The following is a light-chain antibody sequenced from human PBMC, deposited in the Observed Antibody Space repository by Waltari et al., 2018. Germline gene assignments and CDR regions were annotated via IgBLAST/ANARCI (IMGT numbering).Light chain of an antibody. CDR2: DIS. V-gene: IGLV2-14*03. Sequence: QSPRTQPASVSRSPGQSLTLSCTGSRLVAGGYDTRSRYQDRPGQAPRVIIYDISNRPSGVSARFSGSKSGNTASLTISGLQADDEADYYCYSESFHSIVLFGGGTKVTVL. CDR3: YSESFHSIVL. CDR1: RLVAGGYDT. J-gene: IGLJ2*01.